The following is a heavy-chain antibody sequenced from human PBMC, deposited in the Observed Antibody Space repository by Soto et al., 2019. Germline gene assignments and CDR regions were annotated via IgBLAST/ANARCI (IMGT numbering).Heavy chain of an antibody. J-gene: IGHJ4*02. Sequence: GGSLGLSCAASGFTFSSYAMHWVRQAPGKGLEWVAVISYDGSNKYYADSVKGRFTISRDNSKNTLYLQMNSLRAEDTAVYYCARAGYCSGGSCYYFDYWGQGTLVTVSS. CDR3: ARAGYCSGGSCYYFDY. CDR2: ISYDGSNK. D-gene: IGHD2-15*01. CDR1: GFTFSSYA. V-gene: IGHV3-30-3*01.